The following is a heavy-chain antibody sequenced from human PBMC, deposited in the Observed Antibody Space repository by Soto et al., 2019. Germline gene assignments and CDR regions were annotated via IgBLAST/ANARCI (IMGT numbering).Heavy chain of an antibody. V-gene: IGHV4-30-4*01. J-gene: IGHJ5*02. CDR1: GGSFSGYY. Sequence: SETLSLTCAVYGGSFSGYYWTWIRQPPGKGLEWIAYIYSSGSTYYNPSLKRRVAISIDTSKNQFSLNLSSLTAADTAVYYCASLNLSFDPWGQGTLVTVSS. CDR2: IYSSGST. CDR3: ASLNLSFDP.